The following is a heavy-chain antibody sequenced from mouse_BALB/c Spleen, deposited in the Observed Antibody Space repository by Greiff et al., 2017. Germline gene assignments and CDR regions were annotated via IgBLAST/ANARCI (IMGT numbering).Heavy chain of an antibody. CDR3: AREGRDDGYYDAMDY. Sequence: EVQGVESGGGLVKPGGSLKLSCAASGFTFSDYYMYWVRQTPEKRLEWVATISDGGSYTYYPDSVKGRFTISRDNAKNNLYLQMSSLKSEDTAMYYCAREGRDDGYYDAMDYWGQGTSVTVSS. D-gene: IGHD2-3*01. J-gene: IGHJ4*01. V-gene: IGHV5-4*02. CDR2: ISDGGSYT. CDR1: GFTFSDYY.